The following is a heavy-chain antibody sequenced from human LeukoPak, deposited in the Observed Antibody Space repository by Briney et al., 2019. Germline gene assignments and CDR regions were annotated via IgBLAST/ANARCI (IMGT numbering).Heavy chain of an antibody. D-gene: IGHD2-2*01. Sequence: GGSLRLSCAASGNYWMHWVRQAPGKGLLWVSHINSDGSWTTYADSVKGRFTISKDNAKNTVYLQMNNLRAEDTAVYYCVSFYETXWXRGTLVTVSS. J-gene: IGHJ4*02. CDR3: VSFYETX. CDR1: GNYW. V-gene: IGHV3-74*01. CDR2: INSDGSWT.